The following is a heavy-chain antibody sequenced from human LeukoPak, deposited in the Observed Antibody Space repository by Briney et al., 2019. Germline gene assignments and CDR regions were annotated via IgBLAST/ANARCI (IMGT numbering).Heavy chain of an antibody. Sequence: SGPTLVNPTQTLTLTCTFSGFSLSTSGMCVSWIRQPPGKVLEWLARIDWDDDKYYSTSLKTRLTISKDTSKNQVVLTMTNMDPVDTATYYCARITPAGRQLDYWGQGTLVTVSS. CDR3: ARITPAGRQLDY. D-gene: IGHD6-13*01. J-gene: IGHJ4*02. CDR1: GFSLSTSGMC. CDR2: IDWDDDK. V-gene: IGHV2-70*11.